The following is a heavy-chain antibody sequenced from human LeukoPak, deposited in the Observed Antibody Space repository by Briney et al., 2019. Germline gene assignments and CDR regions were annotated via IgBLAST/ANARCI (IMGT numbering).Heavy chain of an antibody. J-gene: IGHJ4*02. CDR3: AKDLRGWVSHIDY. Sequence: GGSLRLSCAASGFTFSSYAMTWVRQAPGKGLEWVSAISGSGDSTYYVDSVKGRFTISRDNSRNTLYLQMNSLRAEDTAVYYCAKDLRGWVSHIDYWGQGTLVAVSS. D-gene: IGHD1-26*01. CDR1: GFTFSSYA. V-gene: IGHV3-23*01. CDR2: ISGSGDST.